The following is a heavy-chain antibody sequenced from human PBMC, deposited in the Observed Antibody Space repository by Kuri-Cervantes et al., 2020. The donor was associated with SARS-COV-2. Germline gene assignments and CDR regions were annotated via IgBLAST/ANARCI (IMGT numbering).Heavy chain of an antibody. J-gene: IGHJ6*03. Sequence: SVKVSCKASGGTFNSYSITWVRQAPGQGLEWMGGIIPIFGTSNYAQNFQDRVTITADESTNTAYMELRSLRSEDTAVYYCAKGGLGITIFGVVTNSNYYYYYMDVWGKGTTVTVSS. CDR3: AKGGLGITIFGVVTNSNYYYYYMDV. V-gene: IGHV1-69*13. D-gene: IGHD3-3*01. CDR1: GGTFNSYS. CDR2: IIPIFGTS.